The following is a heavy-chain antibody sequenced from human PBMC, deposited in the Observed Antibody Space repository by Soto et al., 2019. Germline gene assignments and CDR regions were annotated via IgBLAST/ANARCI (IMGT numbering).Heavy chain of an antibody. CDR3: ARGPVGNRYCDY. CDR2: IIPIFGTA. CDR1: GGTFSSYA. J-gene: IGHJ4*02. V-gene: IGHV1-69*13. Sequence: SVKVSCKASGGTFSSYAISWVRQAPGQGLEWMGGIIPIFGTANYAQKFQGRVTITADESTSTAYMELSSLRSEDTAVYYCARGPVGNRYCDYWGQGTLVTVSS. D-gene: IGHD1-1*01.